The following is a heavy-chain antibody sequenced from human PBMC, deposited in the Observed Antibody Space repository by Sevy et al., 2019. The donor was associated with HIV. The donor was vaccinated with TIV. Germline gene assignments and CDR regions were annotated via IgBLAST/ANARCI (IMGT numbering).Heavy chain of an antibody. D-gene: IGHD1-26*01. CDR2: IKGDGSEK. CDR3: ARDCNSATCLWGLDV. CDR1: GFTFSHYW. V-gene: IGHV3-7*03. Sequence: GGSLRLSCAASGFTFSHYWMTWVRQAPGKGPEWVANIKGDGSEKYYVDSVRGRFTISTDNAKNSLYLQMNSPRGEDTALYYCARDCNSATCLWGLDVWGQGTTVTVSS. J-gene: IGHJ6*02.